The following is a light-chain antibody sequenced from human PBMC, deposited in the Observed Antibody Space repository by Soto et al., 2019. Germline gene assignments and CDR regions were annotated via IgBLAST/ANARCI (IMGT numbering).Light chain of an antibody. J-gene: IGKJ4*01. Sequence: IQLTQSPSLLYASVGGRVTITCRASQAISTYLAWYQQASGKAPKLLISAASTLQRGVPSRFSGSGSGTQFTLTISSLQPEDFATYYCQQLNAYPLTFGGGTKVDIK. CDR2: AAS. V-gene: IGKV1-9*01. CDR3: QQLNAYPLT. CDR1: QAISTY.